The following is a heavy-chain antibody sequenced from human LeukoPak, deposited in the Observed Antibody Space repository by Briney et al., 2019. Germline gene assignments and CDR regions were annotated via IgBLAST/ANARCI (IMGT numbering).Heavy chain of an antibody. D-gene: IGHD1-26*01. J-gene: IGHJ4*02. CDR2: ISGSGGST. CDR3: AKDRHSGSIDY. Sequence: GGSLRLACAASGFTFSSYAMSWVRQAPGMGLEWVSAISGSGGSTYYADSVKGRFTISRDNSKNTLYLQMNSLRAEDTAVYYCAKDRHSGSIDYWGQGTLVTVSS. CDR1: GFTFSSYA. V-gene: IGHV3-23*01.